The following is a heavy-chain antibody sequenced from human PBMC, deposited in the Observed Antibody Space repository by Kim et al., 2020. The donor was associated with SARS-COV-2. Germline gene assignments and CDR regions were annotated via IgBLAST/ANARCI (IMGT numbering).Heavy chain of an antibody. Sequence: GGSLRLSCAASGFTFSSYAMHWVRQAPGKGLEYVSAISSNGGSTYYANSVKGRFTISRDNSKNTLYLQMGSLRAEDMAVYYCARDAYYYDSSGLFDYWGQGTLVTVSS. D-gene: IGHD3-22*01. CDR1: GFTFSSYA. J-gene: IGHJ4*02. V-gene: IGHV3-64*01. CDR3: ARDAYYYDSSGLFDY. CDR2: ISSNGGST.